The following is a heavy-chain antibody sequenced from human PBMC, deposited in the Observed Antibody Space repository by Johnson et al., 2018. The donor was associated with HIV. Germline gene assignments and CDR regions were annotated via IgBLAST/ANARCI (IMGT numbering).Heavy chain of an antibody. J-gene: IGHJ3*02. CDR1: GFTFSSYW. D-gene: IGHD6-13*01. CDR2: IKQDGSEK. Sequence: VQLVESGGGLVQPGRSLRLSCAASGFTFSSYWMSWVRQAPGKGLEWVANIKQDGSEKYYGDSVRGRFTLSRGNAKNSLYLQMNSLRAEDTAVYYCARDLLYSSSSTDAFDIWGPGTMVTVSS. V-gene: IGHV3-7*01. CDR3: ARDLLYSSSSTDAFDI.